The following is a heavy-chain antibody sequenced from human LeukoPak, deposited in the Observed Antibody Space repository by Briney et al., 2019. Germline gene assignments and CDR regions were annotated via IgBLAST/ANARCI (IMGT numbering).Heavy chain of an antibody. CDR3: ARDRSTHYFDY. Sequence: GGSLRLSCAASRFTFRNFGMHWVRQAPRKGLEWVAIIWYDGSEKYYADSVKGRFTISRDNSKNTLYLQMNSLSAEDTAVYYCARDRSTHYFDYWGQGTLVTVSS. J-gene: IGHJ4*02. CDR2: IWYDGSEK. CDR1: RFTFRNFG. V-gene: IGHV3-33*01.